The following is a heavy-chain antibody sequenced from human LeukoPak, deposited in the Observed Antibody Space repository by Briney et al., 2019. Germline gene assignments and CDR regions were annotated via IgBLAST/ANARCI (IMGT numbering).Heavy chain of an antibody. CDR1: GYTFTSYD. CDR2: MNPNSGNT. J-gene: IGHJ6*03. D-gene: IGHD2-2*01. Sequence: ASVNVSCKASGYTFTSYDINWVRQATGQGLEWMGWMNPNSGNTGYAQKFQGRVTMTRNTSISTAYMELSSLRSEDTAVYYCARGLHCSSTSCFYYMDVWGKGTTVTVSS. V-gene: IGHV1-8*01. CDR3: ARGLHCSSTSCFYYMDV.